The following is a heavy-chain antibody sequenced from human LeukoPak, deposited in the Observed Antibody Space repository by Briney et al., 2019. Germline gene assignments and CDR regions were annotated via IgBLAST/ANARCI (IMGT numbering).Heavy chain of an antibody. Sequence: SETLSLTCTVSGGSISSGGYYWSWIRQPPGKGLEWIGYIYHSGSTYYNPSLKSRVTISVDRSKNQFSLKLSSVTAADTAVYYCARVRTMVIDYWGQGTLVTVSS. D-gene: IGHD3-10*01. V-gene: IGHV4-30-2*01. CDR3: ARVRTMVIDY. CDR2: IYHSGST. CDR1: GGSISSGGYY. J-gene: IGHJ4*02.